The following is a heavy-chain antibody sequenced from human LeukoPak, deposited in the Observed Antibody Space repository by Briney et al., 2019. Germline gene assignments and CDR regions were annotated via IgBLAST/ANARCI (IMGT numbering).Heavy chain of an antibody. Sequence: PGGSLRLSCAASGFTFSSYAMSWVRQAPGKGLEWVSAISGSGGSTYYADSVKGRFTISRGNSKNTLYLQMNSLRAEDTAVYYCAKVRWGAAAGTNAFDIWGQGTMVTVSS. J-gene: IGHJ3*02. CDR1: GFTFSSYA. D-gene: IGHD6-13*01. V-gene: IGHV3-23*01. CDR2: ISGSGGST. CDR3: AKVRWGAAAGTNAFDI.